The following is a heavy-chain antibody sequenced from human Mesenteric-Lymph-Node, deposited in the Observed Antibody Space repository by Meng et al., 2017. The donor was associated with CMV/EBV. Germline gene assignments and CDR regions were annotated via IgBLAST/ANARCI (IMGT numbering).Heavy chain of an antibody. CDR1: GAPMTNFYNY. V-gene: IGHV4-39*01. CDR2: VYYTGIT. Sequence: TLPLPVTVSGAPMTNFYNYWGWIRQTPGKGLEWVGSVYYTGITFYNSSLKSRVTISIDTSKNQFSLKLNSVTAADTAVYYCASLRDWGQGTLVTVSS. CDR3: ASLRD. J-gene: IGHJ4*02.